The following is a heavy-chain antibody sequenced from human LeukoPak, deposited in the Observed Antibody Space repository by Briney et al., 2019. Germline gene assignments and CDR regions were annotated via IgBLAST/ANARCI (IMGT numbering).Heavy chain of an antibody. CDR2: INHSGST. J-gene: IGHJ4*02. CDR3: ARGLMGATTGPYYFDY. CDR1: GGSFSGYY. D-gene: IGHD1-26*01. Sequence: SETLSLTCAVYGGSFSGYYWSWIRQPPGKGLEWIGEINHSGSTNYNPSLKSRVTISVDTSKNQFSLKLSSATAADTAVYYCARGLMGATTGPYYFDYWGQGTLVTVSS. V-gene: IGHV4-34*01.